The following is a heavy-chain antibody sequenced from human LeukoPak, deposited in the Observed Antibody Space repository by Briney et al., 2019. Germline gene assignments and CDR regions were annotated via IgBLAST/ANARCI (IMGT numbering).Heavy chain of an antibody. V-gene: IGHV3-23*01. CDR3: AKDLRSSRFDP. CDR1: GFTFSSYA. D-gene: IGHD6-13*01. Sequence: GGSLRLSCAVSGFTFSSYAMSWVRQAPGKGLEWVSGISGSGTATYYADSVKGRFTISRDNSENTLLLQMNSLRVEDTAVYYCAKDLRSSRFDPWGQGTRVTVSS. J-gene: IGHJ5*02. CDR2: ISGSGTAT.